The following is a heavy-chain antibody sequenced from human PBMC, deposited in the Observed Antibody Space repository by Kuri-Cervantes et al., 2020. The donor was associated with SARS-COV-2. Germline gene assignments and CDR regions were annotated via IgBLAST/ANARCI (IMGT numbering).Heavy chain of an antibody. CDR3: ARESSPEPQGYGYCSSTSCYRFDY. V-gene: IGHV4-30-2*01. D-gene: IGHD2-2*02. CDR1: GDSISVGTYP. Sequence: SETLSLTCTVSGDSISVGTYPWTWIRQTPGKGLEWIGYIYHSGHTHYNPSLRGRVTMSVDTFKNQFSLKLSSVTAADTAVYYCARESSPEPQGYGYCSSTSCYRFDYWGQGTLVTVSS. J-gene: IGHJ4*02. CDR2: IYHSGHT.